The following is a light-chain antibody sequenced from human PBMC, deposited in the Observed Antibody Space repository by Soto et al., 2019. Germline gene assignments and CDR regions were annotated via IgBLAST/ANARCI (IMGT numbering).Light chain of an antibody. CDR1: QSVLYSSNNKNY. V-gene: IGKV4-1*01. Sequence: DIVMTQSPDSLAVSLGERATINCKSSQSVLYSSNNKNYLAWYQQKPGQPPKLVIYWASTRESGVPDRFSGSGSGTDFTLTISSLQAEDVAVYYCHQYSSAPHTFGQGTKLEIK. J-gene: IGKJ2*01. CDR3: HQYSSAPHT. CDR2: WAS.